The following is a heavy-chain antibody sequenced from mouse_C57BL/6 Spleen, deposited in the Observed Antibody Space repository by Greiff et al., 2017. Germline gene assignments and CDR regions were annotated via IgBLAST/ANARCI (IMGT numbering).Heavy chain of an antibody. Sequence: QVQLQQPGAELVRPGTSVKLSCKASGYTFTSYWMPWVKQRPGQGLEWIGVIYPSDSYTNYNQKFKGKATVTVDTSSSTAYMQLSSLTSEDSAVYYCARLWIYYCNYPDFDCWGQGTTLTVSS. V-gene: IGHV1-59*01. J-gene: IGHJ2*01. CDR1: GYTFTSYW. CDR2: IYPSDSYT. D-gene: IGHD2-1*01. CDR3: ARLWIYYCNYPDFDC.